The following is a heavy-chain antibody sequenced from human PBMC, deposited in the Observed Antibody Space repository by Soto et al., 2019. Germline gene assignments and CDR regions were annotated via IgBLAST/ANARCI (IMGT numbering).Heavy chain of an antibody. V-gene: IGHV5-51*01. CDR1: GFTFTSYW. Sequence: GESLKISCKGSGFTFTSYWIAWVRQMPGKGLEWMGIIYPGDSDSSYSPSFQGQVTISADKSINTAYLHWSSLKASDTAIYYCAKHEGYCSTTTCSNFDYWGQGTL. D-gene: IGHD2-2*01. CDR2: IYPGDSDS. CDR3: AKHEGYCSTTTCSNFDY. J-gene: IGHJ4*02.